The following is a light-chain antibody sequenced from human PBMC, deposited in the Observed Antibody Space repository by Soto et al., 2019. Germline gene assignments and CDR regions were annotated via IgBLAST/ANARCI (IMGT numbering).Light chain of an antibody. CDR3: QSYDSSLSGVV. CDR2: SNN. J-gene: IGLJ2*01. V-gene: IGLV1-40*01. CDR1: SSNIGADYD. Sequence: QSVLTQSPSVSGAPGQRVTISCTGSSSNIGADYDVHWYQQFPGTAPKLLIYSNNNRPSGVPDRFSGSKSGTSASLAITGLQAEDEADYYCQSYDSSLSGVVFGGGTKLTVL.